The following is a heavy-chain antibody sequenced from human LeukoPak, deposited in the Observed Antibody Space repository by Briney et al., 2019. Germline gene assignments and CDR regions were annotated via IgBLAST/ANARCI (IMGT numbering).Heavy chain of an antibody. J-gene: IGHJ5*02. CDR3: ARGGLHCSSTSCRNWFDP. V-gene: IGHV1-69*13. D-gene: IGHD2-2*01. Sequence: SVKVSCKASGGTFSSYAISWVRQAPGQGLEWMGGIIPIFGTANYAQKFQGRVTITADESTSTAYMELSSLRSEDTAVYSCARGGLHCSSTSCRNWFDPWGQGTLVTVSS. CDR2: IIPIFGTA. CDR1: GGTFSSYA.